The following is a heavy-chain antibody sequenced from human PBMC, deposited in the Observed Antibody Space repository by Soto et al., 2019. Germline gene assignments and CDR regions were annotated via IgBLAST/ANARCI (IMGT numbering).Heavy chain of an antibody. V-gene: IGHV4-30-4*01. CDR1: GDSISSDGYF. Sequence: NLSLTCTVSGDSISSDGYFWSGIRQSPGKGLEWIAYINYIGSTYYNPSLKSRGTISLDTSKNQVSLRLSSVTAADTAVYYCASRYNHFHYWGQGSPVTVSS. J-gene: IGHJ4*02. D-gene: IGHD1-1*01. CDR3: ASRYNHFHY. CDR2: INYIGST.